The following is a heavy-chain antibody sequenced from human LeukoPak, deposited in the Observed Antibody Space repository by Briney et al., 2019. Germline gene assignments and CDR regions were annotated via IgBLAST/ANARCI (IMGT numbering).Heavy chain of an antibody. CDR3: AKRSGFPSAGPTTLDY. V-gene: IGHV3-30*18. Sequence: GGSLRLSCAASGFSFSSYGMHWVRQAPGKGLEWVAVISYDGTTKYYADSVKGRFTVSRDNSKNTLDLQMNSLRAEDTALYYCAKRSGFPSAGPTTLDYWGQGTLVTVSS. J-gene: IGHJ4*02. CDR1: GFSFSSYG. D-gene: IGHD1-26*01. CDR2: ISYDGTTK.